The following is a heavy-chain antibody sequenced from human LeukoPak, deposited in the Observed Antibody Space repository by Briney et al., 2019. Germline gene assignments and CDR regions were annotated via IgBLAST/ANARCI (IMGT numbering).Heavy chain of an antibody. CDR3: ARSGSGAVAGTRPGDY. CDR2: FDPEDGET. CDR1: GYTLTELS. Sequence: ASVKVSCKVSGYTLTELSMHWVRQAPGKGLEWMGGFDPEDGETIYAQKFQGRVTMTEDTSTDTAYMELSSLRSEDTAVYYCARSGSGAVAGTRPGDYWGQGTLVTVSS. D-gene: IGHD6-19*01. J-gene: IGHJ4*02. V-gene: IGHV1-24*01.